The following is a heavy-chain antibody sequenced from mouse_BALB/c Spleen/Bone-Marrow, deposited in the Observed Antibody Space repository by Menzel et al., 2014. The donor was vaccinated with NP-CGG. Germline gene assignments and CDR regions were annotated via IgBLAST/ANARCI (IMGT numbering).Heavy chain of an antibody. Sequence: VQLQQSGPELVKPGASVKVSRKASGYAFTSYNIYWVKQSHGKSLEWIGYIDPYNGDTNYNQKFKVKATLTVDKSSSTAYMHLNSLTSEDSAVYYCASCGNYEAWFACWGQGTLVTVSA. CDR3: ASCGNYEAWFAC. V-gene: IGHV1S135*01. J-gene: IGHJ3*01. D-gene: IGHD2-1*01. CDR1: GYAFTSYN. CDR2: IDPYNGDT.